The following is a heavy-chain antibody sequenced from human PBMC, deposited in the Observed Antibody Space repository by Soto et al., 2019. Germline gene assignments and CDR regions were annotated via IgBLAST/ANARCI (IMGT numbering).Heavy chain of an antibody. V-gene: IGHV1-2*02. CDR3: ARNIGSGHTPSDY. CDR1: GYTFTGYY. CDR2: INPNSGGT. J-gene: IGHJ4*02. D-gene: IGHD6-19*01. Sequence: ASVKVSCKASGYTFTGYYMHWVRQAPGQGLEWMGWINPNSGGTNYAQKFQGRVTMTRDTSISTAYMELSRLRSDDTAVYYCARNIGSGHTPSDYWGQGTLVTVSS.